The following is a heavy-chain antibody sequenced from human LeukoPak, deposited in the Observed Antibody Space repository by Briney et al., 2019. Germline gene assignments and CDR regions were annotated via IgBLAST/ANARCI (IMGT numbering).Heavy chain of an antibody. CDR2: ISGSGHST. D-gene: IGHD2-15*01. J-gene: IGHJ4*02. CDR3: AKGRAVEVVAAFNY. Sequence: PGGSLRLSCAASGFTFSSYAMSWVRQAPGKGLEWVSAISGSGHSTYYADSVKGRFTISRDSSKNTLYLQMNSLRAEDTAVYYCAKGRAVEVVAAFNYWGQGTVVTVSS. V-gene: IGHV3-23*01. CDR1: GFTFSSYA.